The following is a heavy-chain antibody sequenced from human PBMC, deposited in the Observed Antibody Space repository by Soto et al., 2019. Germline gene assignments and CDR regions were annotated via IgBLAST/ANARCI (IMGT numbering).Heavy chain of an antibody. CDR2: ISAYNGNT. D-gene: IGHD3-10*01. J-gene: IGHJ6*02. CDR3: ARVGHDYYGSGEYYYYGMDV. Sequence: ASVKVSCKASGYTFTSYGISWVRQAPGQGLEWMGWISAYNGNTNYAQKPQGRVTMTTDTSTSTAYMELRSLRSDDTAVYYCARVGHDYYGSGEYYYYGMDVWGQGTTVTVSS. CDR1: GYTFTSYG. V-gene: IGHV1-18*01.